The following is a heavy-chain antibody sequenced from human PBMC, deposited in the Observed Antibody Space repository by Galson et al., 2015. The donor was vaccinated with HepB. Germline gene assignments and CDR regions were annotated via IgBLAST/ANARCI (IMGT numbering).Heavy chain of an antibody. Sequence: SLRLSCAASGFTFSSYWMHWVRHAPGKGLVWVSRSNSDGSGTSYADSVKGRFTISRDNSKNTLYLQMNSLTAEETAVYYCARSCSSTNCYAPDYWGQGTLVTVSS. J-gene: IGHJ4*02. D-gene: IGHD2-2*01. CDR2: SNSDGSGT. CDR3: ARSCSSTNCYAPDY. CDR1: GFTFSSYW. V-gene: IGHV3-74*01.